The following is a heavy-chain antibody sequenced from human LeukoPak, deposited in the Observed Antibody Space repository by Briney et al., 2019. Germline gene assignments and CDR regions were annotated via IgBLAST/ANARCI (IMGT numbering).Heavy chain of an antibody. D-gene: IGHD3-10*01. CDR2: INHSGST. CDR3: ARGRLRGVNDY. CDR1: GGSFSGYY. J-gene: IGHJ4*02. Sequence: SETLSLTCAVYGGSFSGYYWSWIRQPPGKGLEWIGEINHSGSTNYNPSLKSRVTISVDTSKNQFSLKLSSVTAADTAVYYCARGRLRGVNDYWGQGTLVTVSS. V-gene: IGHV4-34*01.